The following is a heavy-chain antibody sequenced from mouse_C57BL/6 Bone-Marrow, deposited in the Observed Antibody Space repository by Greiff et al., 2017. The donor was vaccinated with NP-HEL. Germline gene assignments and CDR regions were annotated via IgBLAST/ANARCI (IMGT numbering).Heavy chain of an antibody. J-gene: IGHJ1*03. CDR1: GYTFTSYW. CDR2: IYPSDSET. Sequence: VQLQQPGAELVRPGSSVKLSCKASGYTFTSYWMDWVKQRPGQGLEWIGNIYPSDSETHYNQKFKDKATLTVDKSSSTAYMQLSSLTSEDSAVYYCANLYYYGSSRYWYFDVWGTGTTVTVSS. D-gene: IGHD1-1*01. V-gene: IGHV1-61*01. CDR3: ANLYYYGSSRYWYFDV.